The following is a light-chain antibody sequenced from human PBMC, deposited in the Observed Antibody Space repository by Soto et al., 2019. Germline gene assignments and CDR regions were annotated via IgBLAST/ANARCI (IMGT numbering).Light chain of an antibody. CDR3: QSYDSRLSGPV. Sequence: QSVLTQPPSVSGAPGQRVTISCTGSSSNIGAGYYVHWYQHLPGTAPKLLIYGNDNRPSGVPDRFSGSKSGTSASLAITGLQAEDEADYYCQSYDSRLSGPVFGGGTQLTVL. V-gene: IGLV1-40*01. CDR1: SSNIGAGYY. CDR2: GND. J-gene: IGLJ2*01.